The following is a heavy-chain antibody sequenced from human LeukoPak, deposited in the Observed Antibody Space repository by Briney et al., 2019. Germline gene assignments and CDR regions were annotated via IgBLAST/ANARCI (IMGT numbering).Heavy chain of an antibody. CDR3: AREWGPGSSWYCDC. V-gene: IGHV1-46*01. J-gene: IGHJ4*02. Sequence: ALVKVCCNASGYTFTSYYIQWVRQAPGHGGGGWGAINSGDGGTTLPQKFQGRFPLTRDTSTTTLYMELSSLRSEDTAIYYCAREWGPGSSWYCDCGGQGTLVTVPS. CDR2: INSGDGGT. D-gene: IGHD3-10*01. CDR1: GYTFTSYY.